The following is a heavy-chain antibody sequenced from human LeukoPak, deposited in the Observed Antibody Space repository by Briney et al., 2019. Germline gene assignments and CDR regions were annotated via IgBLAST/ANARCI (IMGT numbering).Heavy chain of an antibody. J-gene: IGHJ2*01. CDR3: ARAFRARYFDL. CDR1: GGSITTSSHY. V-gene: IGHV4-39*01. CDR2: IYYSGST. D-gene: IGHD2/OR15-2a*01. Sequence: SETLSLTCTVSGGSITTSSHYWGWIRQPPGKGLEWIGIIYYSGSTYYNPSLKGRVTISVDTSKNQSSLKLSSVTAADTAVYYCARAFRARYFDLWGRGTLVTVSS.